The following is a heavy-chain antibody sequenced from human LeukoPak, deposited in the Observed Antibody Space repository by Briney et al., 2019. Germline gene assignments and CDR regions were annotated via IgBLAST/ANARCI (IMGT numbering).Heavy chain of an antibody. J-gene: IGHJ4*02. V-gene: IGHV3-23*01. D-gene: IGHD5-12*01. CDR2: FRGSGTDT. CDR1: GFTFSTYA. CDR3: AKTSRRDSAYDSPFDY. Sequence: GGALRLSCAASGFTFSTYAMTWVRQAPGKGLEWVSAFRGSGTDTYYADSVKGRFTISRDNSKNTLYLQMNRMKAEDTAIYYCAKTSRRDSAYDSPFDYWGQGTLVTVSS.